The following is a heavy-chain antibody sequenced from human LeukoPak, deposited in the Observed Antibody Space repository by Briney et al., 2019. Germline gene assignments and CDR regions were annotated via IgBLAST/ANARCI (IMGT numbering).Heavy chain of an antibody. J-gene: IGHJ6*03. CDR2: INPSGGST. Sequence: ASVKVSCKASGYTFTSYYMHWVRQAPGQGLEWMGIINPSGGSTSYAQKFQGRVTMTRDTSTSTVYMELSSLRSEDTAVYYCARDQAVAATDYYMDVWGKGTTVTISS. V-gene: IGHV1-46*01. CDR3: ARDQAVAATDYYMDV. CDR1: GYTFTSYY. D-gene: IGHD2-15*01.